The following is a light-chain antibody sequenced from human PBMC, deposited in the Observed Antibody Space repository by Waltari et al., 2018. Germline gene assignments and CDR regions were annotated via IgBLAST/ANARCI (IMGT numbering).Light chain of an antibody. CDR3: QQYGSPPYT. J-gene: IGKJ2*01. V-gene: IGKV3-20*01. CDR1: QSGGSSY. CDR2: AVS. Sequence: EIVLTQSPGTLSLSPGERATLSCWASQSGGSSYLAWFQQKPGQAPRLLIYAVSSRATGIPDRFSGSGSGTDFTLTINRLEPEDSAVYYCQQYGSPPYTFGQGTKLEL.